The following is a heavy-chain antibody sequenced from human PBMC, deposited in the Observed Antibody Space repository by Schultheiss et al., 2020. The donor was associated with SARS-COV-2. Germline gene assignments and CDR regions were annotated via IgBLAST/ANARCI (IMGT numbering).Heavy chain of an antibody. CDR3: ARDCGRYCLDPTHWYFDL. J-gene: IGHJ2*01. V-gene: IGHV1-69*13. D-gene: IGHD2-15*01. CDR2: IIPIFGTA. CDR1: GGTFSSYA. Sequence: SVKVSCKASGGTFSSYAISWVRQAPGQGLEWMGGIIPIFGTANYAQKFQGRVTITADESTSTAYMELSSLRSEDTAVYYCARDCGRYCLDPTHWYFDLWGRGTLVTVSS.